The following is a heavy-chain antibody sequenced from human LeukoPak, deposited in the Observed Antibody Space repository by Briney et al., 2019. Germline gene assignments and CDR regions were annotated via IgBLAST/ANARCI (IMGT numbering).Heavy chain of an antibody. CDR1: GYSFTSYW. Sequence: GESLKISCKGSGYSFTSYWIGWVRQMPGKGLKWMGIIYPGDSDTRYSPSFQGQVTISADKSISTAYLQWSSLKASDTAMYYCARFLGDIVVVPGENWFDPWGQGTLVTVSS. J-gene: IGHJ5*02. V-gene: IGHV5-51*01. CDR3: ARFLGDIVVVPGENWFDP. CDR2: IYPGDSDT. D-gene: IGHD2-2*01.